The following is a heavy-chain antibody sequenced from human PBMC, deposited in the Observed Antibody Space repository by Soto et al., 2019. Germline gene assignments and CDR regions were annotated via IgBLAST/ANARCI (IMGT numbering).Heavy chain of an antibody. J-gene: IGHJ4*02. CDR2: IYHGGNI. Sequence: QVQLEESGPGLVNPSGTLSLTCAVSGCSINSDDWWNWVRQPPGKGLEWIGAIYHGGNIKYNPSLKNRVTISLDKSKNQFSLEVNSLTAADTAVYYCARDQQYGYSWSFDYWGQGLLVTVSS. CDR1: GCSINSDDW. V-gene: IGHV4-4*02. CDR3: ARDQQYGYSWSFDY. D-gene: IGHD5-18*01.